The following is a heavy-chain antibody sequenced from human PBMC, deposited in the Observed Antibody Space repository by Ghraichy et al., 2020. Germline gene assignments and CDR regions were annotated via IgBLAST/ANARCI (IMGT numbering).Heavy chain of an antibody. Sequence: SETLSLTCGVSGGSINITNWWSWIRQPPGKGLEWIGDIYHTGSINYNLSLKSRVTISVDTSKNQFSLKLSSVTAADTAIYYCARGDFWTGKNQGRGFDPWGQGTLVSVSS. CDR1: GGSINITNW. CDR2: IYHTGSI. J-gene: IGHJ5*02. D-gene: IGHD3/OR15-3a*01. CDR3: ARGDFWTGKNQGRGFDP. V-gene: IGHV4-4*02.